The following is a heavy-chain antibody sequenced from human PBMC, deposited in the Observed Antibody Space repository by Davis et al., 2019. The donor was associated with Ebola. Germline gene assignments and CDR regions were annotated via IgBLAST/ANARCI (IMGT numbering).Heavy chain of an antibody. J-gene: IGHJ4*02. CDR1: GFTFSSYS. CDR3: ARDFEMATIEVDY. D-gene: IGHD5-24*01. Sequence: PGGSLRLSCAASGFTFSSYSMNWVRQAPGKGLEWVSSISSSSSYIYYADSVKGRFTISRDNAKNSLYLQMNSLRAEDTAVYYCARDFEMATIEVDYWGQGTLVTVSS. V-gene: IGHV3-21*01. CDR2: ISSSSSYI.